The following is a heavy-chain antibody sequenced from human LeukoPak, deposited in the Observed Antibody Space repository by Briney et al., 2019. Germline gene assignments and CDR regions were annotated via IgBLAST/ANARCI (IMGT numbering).Heavy chain of an antibody. CDR2: ISGSADRT. D-gene: IGHD3-3*01. V-gene: IGHV3-23*01. Sequence: GGSLRLSCAASGFTFSSYAMNWVRQAPGKGLEWVSSISGSADRTYYADSVKGRFTVARDDSKNTLYLRMNSLRAEDTAVYYCARDRRNYDFWSGYYDYWGQGTLVTVSS. CDR3: ARDRRNYDFWSGYYDY. J-gene: IGHJ4*02. CDR1: GFTFSSYA.